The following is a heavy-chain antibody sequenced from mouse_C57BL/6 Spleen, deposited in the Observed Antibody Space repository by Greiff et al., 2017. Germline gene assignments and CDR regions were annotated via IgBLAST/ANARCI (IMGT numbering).Heavy chain of an antibody. Sequence: VQLQQSGAELVRPGASVKLSCTASGFNIKDDYMHWVKQRPEQGLEWIGWIEPENGDTEYASKFQGKATITADTSSNTAYLQLSSLTSEDTAVYYCTTKYYYGSSSAWFAYWGQGTLVTVSA. CDR2: IEPENGDT. CDR3: TTKYYYGSSSAWFAY. V-gene: IGHV14-4*01. J-gene: IGHJ3*01. D-gene: IGHD1-1*01. CDR1: GFNIKDDY.